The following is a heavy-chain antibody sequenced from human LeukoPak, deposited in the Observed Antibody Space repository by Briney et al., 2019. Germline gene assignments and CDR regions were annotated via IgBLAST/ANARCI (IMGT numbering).Heavy chain of an antibody. Sequence: GGSLRLSCAASGFTFSSYWMHWVRQAPGKGLVWVSRINSDGSSTSYADSVKGRFTISRDNAKNTLYLQMNSLRAEDTAVYYCARSSALISGVYYDFWSSYHNNRNDAFDIWGQGTMVTVSS. J-gene: IGHJ3*02. V-gene: IGHV3-74*01. CDR3: ARSSALISGVYYDFWSSYHNNRNDAFDI. CDR1: GFTFSSYW. D-gene: IGHD3-3*01. CDR2: INSDGSST.